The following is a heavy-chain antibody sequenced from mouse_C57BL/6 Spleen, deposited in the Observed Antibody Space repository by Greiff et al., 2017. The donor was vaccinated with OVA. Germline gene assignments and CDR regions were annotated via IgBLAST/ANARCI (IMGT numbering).Heavy chain of an antibody. Sequence: VQLQQSGPELVKPGASVKISCKASGYAFSSSWMNWVKQRPGKGLEWIGRIYPGDGDTNYNGKFKGKATLTADKSSSTAYMQLSSLTSEDSAVYFCARSYDYDERFFAYWGQGTLVTVSA. CDR1: GYAFSSSW. CDR3: ARSYDYDERFFAY. V-gene: IGHV1-82*01. CDR2: IYPGDGDT. D-gene: IGHD2-4*01. J-gene: IGHJ3*01.